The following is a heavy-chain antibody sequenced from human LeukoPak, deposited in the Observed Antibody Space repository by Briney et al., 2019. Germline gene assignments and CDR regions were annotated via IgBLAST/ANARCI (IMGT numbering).Heavy chain of an antibody. D-gene: IGHD4-17*01. CDR1: GFTFSDYY. CDR2: ISSSGSTI. J-gene: IGHJ6*02. Sequence: PGGSLRLSCAASGFTFSDYYMSWIHQAPGKGLEWVSYISSSGSTIYYADSVKGRFTISRDNAKNSLYLQMNSLRAEDTAVYYCARVRYGDYSFVGMDVWGQGTTVTVSS. V-gene: IGHV3-11*01. CDR3: ARVRYGDYSFVGMDV.